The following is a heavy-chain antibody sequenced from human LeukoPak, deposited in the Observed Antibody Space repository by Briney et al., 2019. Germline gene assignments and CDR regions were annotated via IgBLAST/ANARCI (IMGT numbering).Heavy chain of an antibody. Sequence: SETLSLTCAVSGGSVNITNRWRWVRQPPGEGPEGIGEIHHTGGTNYNPSLKSRVTISLEKSKNQFSVKLSSVTAADTAVYYCAREHIAADTRDAFDIWGQGTMVTVSS. CDR3: AREHIAADTRDAFDI. CDR1: GGSVNITNR. V-gene: IGHV4-4*02. J-gene: IGHJ3*02. D-gene: IGHD6-13*01. CDR2: IHHTGGT.